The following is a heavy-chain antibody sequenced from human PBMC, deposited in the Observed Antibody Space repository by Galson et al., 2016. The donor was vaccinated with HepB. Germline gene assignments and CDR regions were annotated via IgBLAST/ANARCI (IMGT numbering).Heavy chain of an antibody. CDR2: ISRSGDST. V-gene: IGHV3-23*01. J-gene: IGHJ6*04. CDR3: VQGSTAPAV. Sequence: SLRLSCAASGFTFNNYGMTWVRQPPGKGLEVVSSISRSGDSTDYADSVKGRFTISRDNSKNTLYLQMNSLRAVDTAVYYCVQGSTAPAVWGKGTAVTVSS. D-gene: IGHD2-2*01. CDR1: GFTFNNYG.